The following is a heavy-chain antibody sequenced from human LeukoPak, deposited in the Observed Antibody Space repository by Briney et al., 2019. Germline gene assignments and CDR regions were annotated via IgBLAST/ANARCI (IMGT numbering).Heavy chain of an antibody. D-gene: IGHD3-10*02. V-gene: IGHV3-48*02. Sequence: GGSLRLSCAASGFTFSSYGMNWVRQAPGKGLEWVSYISSSSSTIYYADSVKGRFTISRDNAKNSLYLQMNSLRDEDTAVYYCARDQSFLFGELFRNYWGQGTLVTVSS. CDR1: GFTFSSYG. CDR3: ARDQSFLFGELFRNY. J-gene: IGHJ4*02. CDR2: ISSSSSTI.